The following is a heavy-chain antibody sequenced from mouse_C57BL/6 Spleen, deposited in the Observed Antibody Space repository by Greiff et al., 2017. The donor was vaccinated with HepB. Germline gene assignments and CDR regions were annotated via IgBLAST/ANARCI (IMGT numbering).Heavy chain of an antibody. V-gene: IGHV1-69*01. CDR3: ASSMVTTSWDY. D-gene: IGHD2-2*01. CDR2: IDPSDSYT. Sequence: VQLQQPGAELVMPGASVKLSCKASGYTFTSYWMHWVKQRPGQGLEWIGEIDPSDSYTNYNQKFKGKSTLTVDKSSSTAYMQLSSLTSEDSAVYYCASSMVTTSWDYWGQGTSVTVSS. CDR1: GYTFTSYW. J-gene: IGHJ4*01.